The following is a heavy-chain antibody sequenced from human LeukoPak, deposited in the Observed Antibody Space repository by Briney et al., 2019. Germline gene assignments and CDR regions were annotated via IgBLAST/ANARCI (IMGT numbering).Heavy chain of an antibody. CDR1: GDSISSNY. J-gene: IGHJ4*02. CDR3: ARENSGTYQFDY. CDR2: IYSSGTT. Sequence: SETLSLTCTVSGDSISSNYWNWVRQPAVKGLEWIGRIYSSGTTNYNPSLKSRVTMSLDTSRNQFSLRLTSVTAADTAVYYCARENSGTYQFDYWGQGTLVTVSS. V-gene: IGHV4-4*07. D-gene: IGHD1-26*01.